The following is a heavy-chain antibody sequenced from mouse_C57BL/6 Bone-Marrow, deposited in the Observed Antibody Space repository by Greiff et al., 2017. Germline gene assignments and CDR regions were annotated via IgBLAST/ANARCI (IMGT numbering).Heavy chain of an antibody. CDR3: ARSPYYYGSSPFAY. CDR1: GYTFTSYW. CDR2: IHPNSGST. V-gene: IGHV1-64*01. D-gene: IGHD1-1*01. J-gene: IGHJ3*01. Sequence: QVHVKQPGAELVKPGASVKLSCKASGYTFTSYWMHWVKQRPGQGLEWIGMIHPNSGSTNYNEKFKSKATLTVDKSSSTAYMQLSSLTSEDSAVYYCARSPYYYGSSPFAYWGQGTLVTVSA.